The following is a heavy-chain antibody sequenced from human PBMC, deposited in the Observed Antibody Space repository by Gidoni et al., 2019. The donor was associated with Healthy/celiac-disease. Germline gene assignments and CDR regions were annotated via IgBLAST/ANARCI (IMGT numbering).Heavy chain of an antibody. V-gene: IGHV3-7*01. D-gene: IGHD3-16*01. J-gene: IGHJ4*02. CDR3: TRDLGAIDY. CDR1: GFTFSNNW. CDR2: IKQDGSEK. Sequence: EVQLVESGGGLVQPGGSLRLSCAASGFTFSNNWMSWVRQAPGKGLEWVANIKQDGSEKYYVDSVKGRFTISRDNAKNSLYLQMNSLRAEDTAVYYCTRDLGAIDYWGQGTLVTVSS.